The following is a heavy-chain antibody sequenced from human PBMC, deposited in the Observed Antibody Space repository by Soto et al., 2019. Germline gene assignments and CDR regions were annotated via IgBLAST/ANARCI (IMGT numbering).Heavy chain of an antibody. CDR3: ARAELIVAGQAFDS. V-gene: IGHV1-46*01. J-gene: IGHJ4*02. CDR2: VNPSDGRA. Sequence: QVHLVQSGAEVKKPGASVKMTCKSSGYRLSNYYMHWVRQAPGQGLEWMGIVNPSDGRANYAQRFQGRVTMTWDMSTTTLYMEVSSLTFEDTAMYYCARAELIVAGQAFDSWGQGTLVTVSS. D-gene: IGHD5-12*01. CDR1: GYRLSNYY.